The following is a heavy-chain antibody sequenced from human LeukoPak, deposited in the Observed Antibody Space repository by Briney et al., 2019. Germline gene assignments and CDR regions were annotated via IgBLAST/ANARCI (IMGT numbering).Heavy chain of an antibody. CDR3: AKAGIAAAGFDP. V-gene: IGHV3-30*18. CDR2: ISYDGSNK. CDR1: GFTFSSYG. Sequence: GRSLRLSCAASGFTFSSYGMHWVRQAPGKGLEWVAVISYDGSNKYYADSVKGRCTISRDNSENTLYLQMNSLRAEDTAVYYCAKAGIAAAGFDPWGQGTLVTVSP. D-gene: IGHD6-13*01. J-gene: IGHJ5*02.